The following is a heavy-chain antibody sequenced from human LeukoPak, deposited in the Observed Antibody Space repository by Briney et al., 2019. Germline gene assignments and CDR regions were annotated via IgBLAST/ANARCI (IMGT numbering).Heavy chain of an antibody. CDR1: GGSISSGSYY. V-gene: IGHV4-61*02. Sequence: PSETLSLTCTVSGGSISSGSYYWSWIRQPAGKGLEWIGRIYTSGSTNYNPSLKSRVTISVDTSKNQFSLKLSSVTAADTAVYYCARDNRYYDSSGYPNPRGDAFDIWGQGTMVTVSS. D-gene: IGHD3-22*01. CDR2: IYTSGST. J-gene: IGHJ3*02. CDR3: ARDNRYYDSSGYPNPRGDAFDI.